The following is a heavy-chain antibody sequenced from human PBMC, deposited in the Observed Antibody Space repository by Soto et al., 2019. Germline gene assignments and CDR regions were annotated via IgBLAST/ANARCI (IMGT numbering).Heavy chain of an antibody. V-gene: IGHV3-23*01. Sequence: GGSLRLSCAASGFTFSSYDMSWVRQAPGKGLEWVSGISGSGGSAYYADSVKGRFTISRDNSKNTVYVQMNSLRSEDTAIYYCVKWHSDSYYYFDYWGKGTLVTVSS. CDR2: ISGSGGSA. CDR1: GFTFSSYD. D-gene: IGHD3-22*01. J-gene: IGHJ4*02. CDR3: VKWHSDSYYYFDY.